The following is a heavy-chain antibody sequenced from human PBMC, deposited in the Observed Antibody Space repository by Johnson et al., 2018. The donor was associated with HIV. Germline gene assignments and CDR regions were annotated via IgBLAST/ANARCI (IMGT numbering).Heavy chain of an antibody. J-gene: IGHJ3*01. CDR2: IYSGGST. Sequence: VQLVESGGGLVQPGGSLRLSCAASGLTVTDNYMTWVRQAPGKGLEWVSVIYSGGSTSYGDSVKGRVTTSSDGSKNTVELHMNSLRAEDTAVYYCVRAMQGAFDLWGQGTMVTVS. CDR1: GLTVTDNY. CDR3: VRAMQGAFDL. V-gene: IGHV3-66*01.